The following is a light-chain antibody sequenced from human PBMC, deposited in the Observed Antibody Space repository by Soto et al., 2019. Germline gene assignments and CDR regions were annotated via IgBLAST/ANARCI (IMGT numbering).Light chain of an antibody. CDR3: HQYGGSPQT. CDR1: QSVSNY. Sequence: EIVFTQSPGTLSLSPGERATLSRRASQSVSNYLAWYQRKPGQAPRLLIYGASSRATGIPDRFSGSGSGTDFTLTISRLEPEDFAVYYCHQYGGSPQTFGQGTKVDIK. V-gene: IGKV3-20*01. CDR2: GAS. J-gene: IGKJ1*01.